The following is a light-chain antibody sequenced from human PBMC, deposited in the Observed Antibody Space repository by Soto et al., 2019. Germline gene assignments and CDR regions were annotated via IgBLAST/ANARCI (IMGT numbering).Light chain of an antibody. J-gene: IGKJ5*01. Sequence: IVFTQSTASLSLSPGARETLSCKAIEPIKTFYFGWYQHKPGQSPRLLINGVYTRATGIPDRFSGSGSGTDFTLTISRLEPEDFAIYYCQFYGSSLIPFCHGTRLEI. CDR2: GVY. CDR1: EPIKTFY. CDR3: QFYGSSLIP. V-gene: IGKV3-20*01.